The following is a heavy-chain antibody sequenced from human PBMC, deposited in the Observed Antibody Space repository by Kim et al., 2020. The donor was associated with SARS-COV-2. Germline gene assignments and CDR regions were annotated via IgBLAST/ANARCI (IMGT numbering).Heavy chain of an antibody. V-gene: IGHV3-48*03. CDR2: ISSSGSTI. D-gene: IGHD3-10*01. CDR1: GFTFSSYE. Sequence: GGSLRLSCAASGFTFSSYEMNWVRQAPGKGLEWVSYISSSGSTIYYADSVKGRFTISRDNAKNSLYLQMNSLRAEDTAVYYCARDNLGYDYGAGSWSCYYYGMDVWGQGTTVTVSS. CDR3: ARDNLGYDYGAGSWSCYYYGMDV. J-gene: IGHJ6*02.